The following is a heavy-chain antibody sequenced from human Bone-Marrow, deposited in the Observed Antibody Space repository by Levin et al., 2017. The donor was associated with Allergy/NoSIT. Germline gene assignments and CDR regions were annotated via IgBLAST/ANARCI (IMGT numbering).Heavy chain of an antibody. V-gene: IGHV4-59*01. J-gene: IGHJ6*02. D-gene: IGHD2-15*01. CDR3: VSYSRSAGRGMDF. CDR1: GDSISSYY. Sequence: SQTLSLTCTVSGDSISSYYWTWIRQPPGKGLEWIGYIHYSGTTNYNPSLKSRVTMSVDTSKNQFSLKLTSVTAADTAVYYCVSYSRSAGRGMDFWGQGTTVTVSS. CDR2: IHYSGTT.